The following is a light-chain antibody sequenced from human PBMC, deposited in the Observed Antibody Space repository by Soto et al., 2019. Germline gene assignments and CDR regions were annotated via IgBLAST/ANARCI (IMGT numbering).Light chain of an antibody. Sequence: FVLTQSPSASGSPGQSVTISCTGTSSDIGGYDSVSWYQQHPGKAPKVMIYDVSKRPSGVPDRFSGSKSGNTASLTVSALQAEDEADYYCSSYTDRNNLVFGTGTKVTVL. CDR3: SSYTDRNNLV. CDR1: SSDIGGYDS. V-gene: IGLV2-8*01. CDR2: DVS. J-gene: IGLJ1*01.